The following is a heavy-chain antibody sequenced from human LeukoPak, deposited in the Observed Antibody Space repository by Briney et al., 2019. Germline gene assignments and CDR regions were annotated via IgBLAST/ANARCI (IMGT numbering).Heavy chain of an antibody. Sequence: GRSLRLSCAASGFTFSSYGVHWVRQAPGKGLEWVAVIWYDGTKTYYADSVKGRFTISRDNSKNTLYLQMSSLRADDTAVYYCAGYNTGWSDYWGQGTLVTVS. J-gene: IGHJ4*01. D-gene: IGHD1-14*01. CDR1: GFTFSSYG. V-gene: IGHV3-33*01. CDR3: AGYNTGWSDY. CDR2: IWYDGTKT.